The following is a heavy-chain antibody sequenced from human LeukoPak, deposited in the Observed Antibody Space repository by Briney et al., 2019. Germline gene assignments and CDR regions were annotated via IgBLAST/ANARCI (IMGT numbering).Heavy chain of an antibody. CDR1: GFTFSTYW. CDR2: IKSDGSST. Sequence: PGGSLRLSCAASGFTFSTYWMHWVRQAPGKGPVWVSHIKSDGSSTTYADSVKGRFTISRDNAKNTLYLQMNSLRADDTAVYYCARDRGYTQDYWGQGTLVTVSS. V-gene: IGHV3-74*01. CDR3: ARDRGYTQDY. D-gene: IGHD5-12*01. J-gene: IGHJ4*02.